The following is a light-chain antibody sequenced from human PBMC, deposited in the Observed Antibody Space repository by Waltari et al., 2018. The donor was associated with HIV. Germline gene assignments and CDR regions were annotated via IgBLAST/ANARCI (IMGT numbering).Light chain of an antibody. Sequence: SNLLPQQPSVSVAPGQTPRLAFGGPTIVVKSGPWYKQKPGQATVLAVYDNNDRPSGIPERFSGSNSGNTATLTISRVEAGDEADYYCQVWNTYSDPVVFGGGTKLTVL. CDR2: DNN. V-gene: IGLV3-21*02. CDR1: TIVVKS. J-gene: IGLJ2*01. CDR3: QVWNTYSDPVV.